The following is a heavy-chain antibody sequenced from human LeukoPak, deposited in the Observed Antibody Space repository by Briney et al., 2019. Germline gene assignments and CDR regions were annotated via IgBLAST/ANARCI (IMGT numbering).Heavy chain of an antibody. CDR1: GFTFSSYS. CDR2: ISGSGDRT. D-gene: IGHD3-10*01. V-gene: IGHV3-23*01. CDR3: AKAAYGSESYYDPFDY. Sequence: GGSLRLSCAASGFTFSSYSMNWVRQAPGKGLEWVSVISGSGDRTYYADFVKGRFTISRDNSKNTLYLQMNSLRAEDTAVYYCAKAAYGSESYYDPFDYWGQGTLVTVSS. J-gene: IGHJ4*02.